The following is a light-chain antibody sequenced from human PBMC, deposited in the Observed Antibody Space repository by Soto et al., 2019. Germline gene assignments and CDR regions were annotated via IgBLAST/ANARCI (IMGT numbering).Light chain of an antibody. Sequence: QSVLTQPPSVSGAPGQRVSISCTGSSPNIGAGYDVHWYQHLPGTAPKLLIYGNDNRPSGVPDRFSGSKSGTSASLAITGLQAEDEADYYCQSYDTSLSAVVFGGGTKVTVL. V-gene: IGLV1-40*01. CDR3: QSYDTSLSAVV. J-gene: IGLJ2*01. CDR1: SPNIGAGYD. CDR2: GND.